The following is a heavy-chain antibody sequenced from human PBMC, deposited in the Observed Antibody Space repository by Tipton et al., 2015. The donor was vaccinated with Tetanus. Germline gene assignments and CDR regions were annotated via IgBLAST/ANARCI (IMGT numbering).Heavy chain of an antibody. CDR1: GDSVSSNSDA. V-gene: IGHV6-1*01. Sequence: GLVKPSQTLSLTCAISGDSVSSNSDAWNWIRQSTSRGLEWLGRTYYRSKWYNDYAVSVKSRIIINPDTSKNQFSLQLNSVTPEDTAVYYCVRDSGLVLDAFDIWGPGTMVTVSS. CDR3: VRDSGLVLDAFDI. D-gene: IGHD3/OR15-3a*01. CDR2: TYYRSKWYN. J-gene: IGHJ3*02.